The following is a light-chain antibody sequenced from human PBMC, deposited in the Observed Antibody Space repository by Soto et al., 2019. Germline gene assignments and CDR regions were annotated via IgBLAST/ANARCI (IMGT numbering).Light chain of an antibody. CDR3: QQSYSTPWT. CDR2: AAS. V-gene: IGKV1-39*01. Sequence: DIQMTQSPSSLSASVGDRVTITFRASQSISSYLIWYQQKPGKAPKLLIYAASSLQSGVPSRFSGSGSGTDFTLTISSLQPEDFATYYCQQSYSTPWTFGQGTKVDI. CDR1: QSISSY. J-gene: IGKJ1*01.